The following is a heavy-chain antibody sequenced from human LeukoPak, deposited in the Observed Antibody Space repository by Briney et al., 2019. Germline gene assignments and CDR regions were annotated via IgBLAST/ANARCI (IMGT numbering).Heavy chain of an antibody. Sequence: GGSLRLSCAASGFTFSNYWMSWVRQAPGKGLEWVANIKQDGSEKYYVDSVKGRFTISRDNAKNSLYLQMNSLRVEDTAVYYCARDPMYNGGNSGAFDFWGQGTLVTVSS. J-gene: IGHJ3*01. CDR2: IKQDGSEK. CDR1: GFTFSNYW. CDR3: ARDPMYNGGNSGAFDF. V-gene: IGHV3-7*01. D-gene: IGHD4-23*01.